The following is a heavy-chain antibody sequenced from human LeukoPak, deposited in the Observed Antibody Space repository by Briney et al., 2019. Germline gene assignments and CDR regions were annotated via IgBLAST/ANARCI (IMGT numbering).Heavy chain of an antibody. CDR2: ISTYNGNT. V-gene: IGHV1-18*01. J-gene: IGHJ4*02. Sequence: ASVKVSCKASGYTFASYGISWVRQAPGQGLEWMGWISTYNGNTNYAQKFQGRITMTTDTSTSTAYMELRSLRSDDTAVYYCARGDGIVVVTAAPLDYWGQGTLVTVSS. D-gene: IGHD2-21*02. CDR3: ARGDGIVVVTAAPLDY. CDR1: GYTFASYG.